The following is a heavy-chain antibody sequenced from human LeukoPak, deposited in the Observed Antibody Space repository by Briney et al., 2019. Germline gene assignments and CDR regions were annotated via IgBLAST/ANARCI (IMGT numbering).Heavy chain of an antibody. Sequence: GGSLRLSCAASGFTFSSYDMSWVRQAPGKGLEWVSSITLSGGSTFCADSVMGRFTISRDNSQNTLYLQMNSLSAEDTAVYYCAKRGNPAVGHHYLDVWGKGTTVSVSS. D-gene: IGHD2-2*01. CDR2: ITLSGGST. CDR3: AKRGNPAVGHHYLDV. V-gene: IGHV3-23*01. J-gene: IGHJ6*03. CDR1: GFTFSSYD.